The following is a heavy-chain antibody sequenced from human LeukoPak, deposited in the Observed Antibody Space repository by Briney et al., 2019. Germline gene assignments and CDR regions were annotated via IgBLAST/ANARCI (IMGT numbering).Heavy chain of an antibody. D-gene: IGHD3-10*01. Sequence: GGSLRLSCAASGFTFSSYGMSWVRQAPGKGLEWVSAISGSGGSTYYADSVKGRFTISRDNSKNTLYLQMNSLRAEDTAVYYCAKATITMVRGSINPGDYWGQGTLVTVSS. CDR3: AKATITMVRGSINPGDY. J-gene: IGHJ4*02. CDR1: GFTFSSYG. CDR2: ISGSGGST. V-gene: IGHV3-23*01.